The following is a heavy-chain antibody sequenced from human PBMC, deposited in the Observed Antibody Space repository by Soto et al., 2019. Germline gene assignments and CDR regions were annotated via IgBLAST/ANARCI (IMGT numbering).Heavy chain of an antibody. Sequence: GGSLRLSCAASGFTFSSYGMHWVRQAPGKGLEWVAVIWYDGSNKYYADSVKGRFTISRDNSKNTLYLQMNSLRAEDTAVYYCARDKTHVDTAMALYGMDVWGQGTTVTVSS. CDR2: IWYDGSNK. V-gene: IGHV3-33*01. D-gene: IGHD5-18*01. CDR3: ARDKTHVDTAMALYGMDV. CDR1: GFTFSSYG. J-gene: IGHJ6*02.